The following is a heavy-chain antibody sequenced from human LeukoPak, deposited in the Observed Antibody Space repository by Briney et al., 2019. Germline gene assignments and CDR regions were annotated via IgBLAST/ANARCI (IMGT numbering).Heavy chain of an antibody. D-gene: IGHD3-10*01. V-gene: IGHV3-11*04. CDR2: ISSSGSTI. CDR3: ARAGSGSSYYYYYMDV. CDR1: GFTFSDYY. Sequence: GGSLRLSCAASGFTFSDYYMSWIRQAPGKGLEWVSYISSSGSTIYYADSVKGRFTISRDNAKNSLYLQMNSLRAEDTAVYYCARAGSGSSYYYYYMDVWGKGTTVTVSS. J-gene: IGHJ6*03.